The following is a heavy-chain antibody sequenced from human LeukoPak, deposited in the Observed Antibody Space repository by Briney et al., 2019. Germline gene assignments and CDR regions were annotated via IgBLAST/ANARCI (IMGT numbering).Heavy chain of an antibody. V-gene: IGHV3-23*01. CDR3: ARELLRGYSYGYLVSDY. D-gene: IGHD5-18*01. CDR2: ISGSGGST. J-gene: IGHJ4*02. CDR1: GFTFSSYA. Sequence: PGGSLRLSCAASGFTFSSYAMSWVHQAPGKGLEWVSAISGSGGSTYYADSVKGRFTISRDNSKNTLYLQMNSLRAEDTAVYYCARELLRGYSYGYLVSDYWGQGTLVTVSS.